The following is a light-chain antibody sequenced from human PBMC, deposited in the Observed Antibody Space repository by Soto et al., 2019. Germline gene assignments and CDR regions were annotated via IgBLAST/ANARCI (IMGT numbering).Light chain of an antibody. CDR3: QQSYSTPRT. CDR1: QSISSY. CDR2: AAS. V-gene: IGKV1-39*01. J-gene: IGKJ4*01. Sequence: DIQMTQSPSSLSASVGDRVTITCRASQSISSYLNWYQQKPGKAPKLLIYAASSLQSGVPSRFSGSGSGTDFTLTISSLQPEDFATYYCQQSYSTPRTFRGGTKGHIK.